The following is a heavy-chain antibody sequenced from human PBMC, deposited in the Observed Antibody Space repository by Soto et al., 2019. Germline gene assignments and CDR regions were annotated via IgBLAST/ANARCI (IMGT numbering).Heavy chain of an antibody. Sequence: GGSLRLSCAASGFTFSSYAMSWVRQAPGKGLEWVSAISGSGGSTYYADSVKGRFTISRDNSKNTLYLQMNSLRAEDTAVYYCAKDEGDFWSGYRRDNYWGQGTLVTVSS. D-gene: IGHD3-3*01. V-gene: IGHV3-23*01. CDR1: GFTFSSYA. CDR2: ISGSGGST. J-gene: IGHJ4*02. CDR3: AKDEGDFWSGYRRDNY.